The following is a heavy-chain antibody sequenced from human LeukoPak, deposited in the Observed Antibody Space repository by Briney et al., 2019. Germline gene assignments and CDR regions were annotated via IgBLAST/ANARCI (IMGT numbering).Heavy chain of an antibody. V-gene: IGHV3-30-3*01. CDR2: ISYDGSNK. CDR3: ARGQVVVAATPGAFDI. Sequence: GGSLRLSCAASGFTFSSYAMHWVRQAPGKGLEWVAVISYDGSNKYYADFVKGRFTISRDNSKSTLYLQMNSLRAGDTAVYYCARGQVVVAATPGAFDIWGQGTMVTVSS. CDR1: GFTFSSYA. D-gene: IGHD2-15*01. J-gene: IGHJ3*02.